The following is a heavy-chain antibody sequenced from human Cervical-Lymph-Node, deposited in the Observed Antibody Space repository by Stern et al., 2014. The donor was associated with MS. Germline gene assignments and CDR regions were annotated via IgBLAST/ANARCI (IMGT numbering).Heavy chain of an antibody. Sequence: QVQLVPSGAEVRRPGASVKVACKASGFTFTSCYMHWVRQAPGQGLEWMGWINANSGGTNSAQKFQGRVTMTRDTSISTVYMDLTGLTSDDTAIYYCARDMSTVTTPYFDYGGQGTLVTVPS. CDR1: GFTFTSCY. CDR3: ARDMSTVTTPYFDY. J-gene: IGHJ4*02. D-gene: IGHD4-17*01. CDR2: INANSGGT. V-gene: IGHV1-2*02.